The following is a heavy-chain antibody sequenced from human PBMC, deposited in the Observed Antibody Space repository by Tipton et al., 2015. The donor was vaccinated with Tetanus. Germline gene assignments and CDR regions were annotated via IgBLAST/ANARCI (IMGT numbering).Heavy chain of an antibody. CDR1: AYAFTSYD. Sequence: QVQLVQSGPEVKKPGASVRVSCKASAYAFTSYDLNWVRQAAGQGLEWMGWINPNTGHAGYAQKFQGRVTMTRNINITTAYLDLRTLRSDDTAVYYCARGNRGSSWYLWGQGTLVTVSS. CDR2: INPNTGHA. J-gene: IGHJ4*02. V-gene: IGHV1-8*01. CDR3: ARGNRGSSWYL. D-gene: IGHD6-13*01.